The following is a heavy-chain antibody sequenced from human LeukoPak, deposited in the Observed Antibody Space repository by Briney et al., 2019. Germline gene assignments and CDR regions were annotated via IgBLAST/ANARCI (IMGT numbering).Heavy chain of an antibody. CDR1: GGSISSSSYY. CDR3: ARLSPYYDILTGSSYYFDY. CDR2: LYYSGST. Sequence: PSETLSLTCTVSGGSISSSSYYWGWIRQPPGKGLEWIGSLYYSGSTYYNPSLKSRVTISVDTSKKQFSLKLSSVTAADTAVYYCARLSPYYDILTGSSYYFDYWGQGTLVTVSP. V-gene: IGHV4-39*01. D-gene: IGHD3-9*01. J-gene: IGHJ4*02.